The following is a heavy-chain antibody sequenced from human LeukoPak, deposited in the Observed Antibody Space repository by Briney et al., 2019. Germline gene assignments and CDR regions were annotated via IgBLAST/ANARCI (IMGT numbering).Heavy chain of an antibody. CDR1: GGSISSGSYY. CDR3: ARVDVWGSSNSDYFDY. D-gene: IGHD3-16*01. CDR2: FYYSGST. J-gene: IGHJ4*02. Sequence: SETLSLTCTVSGGSISSGSYYRGWIRQPPGKGLEWIGSFYYSGSTYYNPSLKSRVTISVDTSKNQFSLKLSSVTAADTAVYYCARVDVWGSSNSDYFDYWGRGTLVTVSS. V-gene: IGHV4-39*07.